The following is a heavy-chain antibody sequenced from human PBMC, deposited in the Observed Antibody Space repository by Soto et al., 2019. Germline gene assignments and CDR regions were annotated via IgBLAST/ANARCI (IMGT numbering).Heavy chain of an antibody. V-gene: IGHV3-33*01. Sequence: QVQLVESGGGVVQPGRSLRLSCAVSGFTFSSYGMNWVRQAPGKGLEWVAAIYYDGSNKYYADSVRGRFTISRDNFKNTLYLHMNSLRAEDTAVYYCARDSKDDSSGYYAGFDYWGQGTLVTVSS. CDR1: GFTFSSYG. CDR2: IYYDGSNK. CDR3: ARDSKDDSSGYYAGFDY. D-gene: IGHD3-22*01. J-gene: IGHJ4*02.